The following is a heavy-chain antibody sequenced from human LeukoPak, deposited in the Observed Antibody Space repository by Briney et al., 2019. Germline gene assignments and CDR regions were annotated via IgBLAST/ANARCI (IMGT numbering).Heavy chain of an antibody. CDR2: INPNSGGT. CDR1: GYTFTGYY. Sequence: ASVKVSCKASGYTFTGYYMHWVRQAPGQGLEWMGWINPNSGGTNYAQKFQGRVTMTRDTSISTAYMELSRLRSDDTAVYYCARVRIKGRDILTAYDYWGQGTLVTVSS. J-gene: IGHJ4*02. CDR3: ARVRIKGRDILTAYDY. D-gene: IGHD3-9*01. V-gene: IGHV1-2*02.